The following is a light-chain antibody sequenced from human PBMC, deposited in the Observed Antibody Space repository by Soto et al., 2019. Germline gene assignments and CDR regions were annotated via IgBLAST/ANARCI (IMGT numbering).Light chain of an antibody. CDR2: GAS. Sequence: EIVLTQSPGTLSLSPGERATLSCRASQSVSDNYLAWYKRKPGQAPRLLIYGASSRATGIPDRFSGSGSGTDFTLTISRLEPEDFAVYYCQQYGSSPRTFGGGTKVDIK. V-gene: IGKV3-20*01. CDR3: QQYGSSPRT. CDR1: QSVSDNY. J-gene: IGKJ4*01.